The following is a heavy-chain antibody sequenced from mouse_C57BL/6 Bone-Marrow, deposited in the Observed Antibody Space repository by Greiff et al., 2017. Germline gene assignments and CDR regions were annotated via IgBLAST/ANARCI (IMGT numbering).Heavy chain of an antibody. CDR2: ISSGSSTI. CDR1: GFTFSDYG. V-gene: IGHV5-17*01. Sequence: EVQRVESGGGLVKPGGSLKLSCAASGFTFSDYGMHWVRQAPEKGLEWVAYISSGSSTIYYADKVKGRFTITRDNAKNTLFLQMTSLSSEDTAMYCCARGYYGIYGGYAMDYWDGGTSVTVSS. D-gene: IGHD2-1*01. CDR3: ARGYYGIYGGYAMDY. J-gene: IGHJ4*01.